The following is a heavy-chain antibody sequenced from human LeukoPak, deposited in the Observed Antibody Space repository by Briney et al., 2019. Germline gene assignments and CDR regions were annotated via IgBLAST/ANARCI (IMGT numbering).Heavy chain of an antibody. CDR3: AREYYDSRGYYYPFDY. CDR2: IYSGGST. Sequence: GGSLRLSCAASGFTVSSNYMSWVRQAPGKGLEWVSVIYSGGSTYCADSVKGRFTISRDNSKNTLYLQMNSLRAEDTAVYYCAREYYDSRGYYYPFDYWGQGTLVTVSS. J-gene: IGHJ4*02. CDR1: GFTVSSNY. D-gene: IGHD3-22*01. V-gene: IGHV3-66*01.